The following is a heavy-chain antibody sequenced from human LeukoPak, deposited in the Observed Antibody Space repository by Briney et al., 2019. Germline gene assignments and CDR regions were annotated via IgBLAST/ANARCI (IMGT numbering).Heavy chain of an antibody. V-gene: IGHV3-64*01. Sequence: GESLRLSCAATGFTFSNYAMHWVRQTPGKGLEYVSAISSNGGSTYYANSVKGRFTISRDNSKNTLYLQMGSLRAEDMAVYYCARPDCSSTSCYTIDYWGQGTLVTVSS. CDR3: ARPDCSSTSCYTIDY. CDR1: GFTFSNYA. D-gene: IGHD2-2*02. CDR2: ISSNGGST. J-gene: IGHJ4*02.